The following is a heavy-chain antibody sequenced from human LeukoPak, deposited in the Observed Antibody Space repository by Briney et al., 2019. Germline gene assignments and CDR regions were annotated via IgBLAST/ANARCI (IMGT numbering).Heavy chain of an antibody. V-gene: IGHV1-69*05. Sequence: SVKVSCKASGGTFSSYAISWVRQAPGQGLEWMGGIITIFGTVNYAQKFQGRVTITTDESTSTAYMELSSLRSEDTAVYYCARDMLGTVTTFDYWGQGTLVTVPS. D-gene: IGHD4-17*01. CDR2: IITIFGTV. CDR3: ARDMLGTVTTFDY. J-gene: IGHJ4*02. CDR1: GGTFSSYA.